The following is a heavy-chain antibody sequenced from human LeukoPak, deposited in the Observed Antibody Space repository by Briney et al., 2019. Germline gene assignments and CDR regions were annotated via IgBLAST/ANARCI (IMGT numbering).Heavy chain of an antibody. CDR1: GFTVSSNY. D-gene: IGHD2-2*01. CDR3: ARAQVAGYCSSTSCPYYFDY. Sequence: GGSLRLSCAASGFTVSSNYMSWVRQAPGKGLELVSVIYSGGSTYYADSVKGRFTISRDNSKNTLYLQMNSLRAEDTAVYYCARAQVAGYCSSTSCPYYFDYWGQGTLVTVSS. CDR2: IYSGGST. J-gene: IGHJ4*02. V-gene: IGHV3-53*01.